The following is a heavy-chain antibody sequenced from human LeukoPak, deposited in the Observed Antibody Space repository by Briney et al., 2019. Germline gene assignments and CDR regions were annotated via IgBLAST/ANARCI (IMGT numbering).Heavy chain of an antibody. CDR2: ISYDGSNK. CDR3: ARAYCGGDCYSAY. D-gene: IGHD2-21*02. J-gene: IGHJ4*02. CDR1: GFTFSSYA. Sequence: PGRSLRPSCAASGFTFSSYAMHWVRQAPGKGLEWVAVISYDGSNKYYADSVKGRFTISRDNSKNTLYLQMNSLRAEDTAVYYCARAYCGGDCYSAYWGQGTLVTVSS. V-gene: IGHV3-30*04.